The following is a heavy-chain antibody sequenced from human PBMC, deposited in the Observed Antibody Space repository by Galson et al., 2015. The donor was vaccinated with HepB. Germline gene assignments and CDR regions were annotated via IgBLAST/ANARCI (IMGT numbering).Heavy chain of an antibody. V-gene: IGHV3-23*01. D-gene: IGHD3-16*01. J-gene: IGHJ6*02. Sequence: SLRLSCAASGFTFSNYAMNWVRQAPGKGLEWVSNSNFSGYSTYYIASVKGRFTISRDNSKNTVYLQMNSLRAEDTAVYYCAKGGSHLPHYYSHMDVWGQGTTVTVSS. CDR3: AKGGSHLPHYYSHMDV. CDR2: SNFSGYST. CDR1: GFTFSNYA.